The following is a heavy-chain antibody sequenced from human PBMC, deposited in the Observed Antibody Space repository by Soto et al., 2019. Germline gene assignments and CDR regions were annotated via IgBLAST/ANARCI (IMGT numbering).Heavy chain of an antibody. CDR2: INGGTDNI. Sequence: ASVKVSCKASGYTFTTYAVHWVRQAPGQRPEWMGWINGGTDNIRLSQKFQRRVNLTKDTSATTVYMELTSLTSEDTDVYYCARGRLAADGRFSTFDYWGQGSLVTVSS. D-gene: IGHD6-13*01. V-gene: IGHV1-3*01. CDR3: ARGRLAADGRFSTFDY. J-gene: IGHJ4*02. CDR1: GYTFTTYA.